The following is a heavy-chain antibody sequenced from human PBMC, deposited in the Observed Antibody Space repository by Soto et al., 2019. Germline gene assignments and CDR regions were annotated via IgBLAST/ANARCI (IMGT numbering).Heavy chain of an antibody. CDR2: IKQDGSEK. J-gene: IGHJ4*02. CDR1: GFTFTSYW. CDR3: ARSSRSGYYYFDY. Sequence: GGSLRLSCAASGFTFTSYWMNWFRQAPGKGLEWVANIKQDGSEKYYVDSVKGRFTISRDNAKNSLYLQMNSLKTEDTAVYYCARSSRSGYYYFDYWGQGTLVTVSS. V-gene: IGHV3-7*03. D-gene: IGHD3-22*01.